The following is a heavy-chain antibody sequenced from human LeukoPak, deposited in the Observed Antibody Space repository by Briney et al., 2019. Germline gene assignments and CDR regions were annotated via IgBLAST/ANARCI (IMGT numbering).Heavy chain of an antibody. Sequence: SETLSLTCTVSGGSISSSSYYWGWIRQPPGKGLEWIGSIYYSGSTYYNPSLKSRVTISVDTSKNQFSLKLSSVTAADTAVYYCARHVSPLPPYYYYYMDVWGKGTTVTVSS. CDR2: IYYSGST. D-gene: IGHD5/OR15-5a*01. J-gene: IGHJ6*03. CDR3: ARHVSPLPPYYYYYMDV. V-gene: IGHV4-39*01. CDR1: GGSISSSSYY.